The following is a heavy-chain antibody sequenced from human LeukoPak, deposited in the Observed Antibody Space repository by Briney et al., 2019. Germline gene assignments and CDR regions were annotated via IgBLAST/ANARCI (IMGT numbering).Heavy chain of an antibody. CDR1: GGSISSYY. CDR3: AGHHPRNTVVF. Sequence: SETLSLTCTVFGGSISSYYWSCIRQPPGKGLEWIAYISYIGSINYNPSLKIRVTLSLDTFKKQFSLKMSSVTLAAPAAYYCAGHHPRNTVVFWGQAPLVTVSS. CDR2: ISYIGSI. D-gene: IGHD2-8*01. V-gene: IGHV4-59*08. J-gene: IGHJ4*02.